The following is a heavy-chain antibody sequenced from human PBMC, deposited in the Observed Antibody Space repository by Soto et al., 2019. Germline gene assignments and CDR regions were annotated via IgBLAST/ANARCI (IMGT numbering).Heavy chain of an antibody. CDR3: AKDRARFSSSSYAFDI. CDR1: GFTFSSYA. Sequence: GGSLRLSCAASGFTFSSYAMSWVRQAPGKGLEWVSAISGSGGSTYYADSVKGRFTISRDNSKNTLYLQMNSRRAEDTAVYYCAKDRARFSSSSYAFDIWGQGTMVTVSS. V-gene: IGHV3-23*01. J-gene: IGHJ3*02. CDR2: ISGSGGST. D-gene: IGHD6-6*01.